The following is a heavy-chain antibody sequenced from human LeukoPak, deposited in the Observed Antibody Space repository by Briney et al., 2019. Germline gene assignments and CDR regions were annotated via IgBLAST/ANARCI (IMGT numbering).Heavy chain of an antibody. D-gene: IGHD1-26*01. Sequence: PSETLSLTCTVSGGSISSYYWSWIRQPPGEGLEWIGYIYYSGSTNYNPSLKSRVTISVDTSKNQFSLKLSSVTAADTAVYYCASESYSGSYLNAFDIWGQGTMVTVSS. CDR2: IYYSGST. J-gene: IGHJ3*02. V-gene: IGHV4-59*01. CDR3: ASESYSGSYLNAFDI. CDR1: GGSISSYY.